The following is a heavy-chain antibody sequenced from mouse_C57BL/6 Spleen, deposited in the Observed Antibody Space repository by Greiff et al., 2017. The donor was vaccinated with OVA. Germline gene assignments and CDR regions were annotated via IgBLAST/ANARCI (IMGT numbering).Heavy chain of an antibody. D-gene: IGHD2-4*01. CDR2: INPSNGCT. J-gene: IGHJ3*01. CDR3: ARGHWGLRAWFAY. CDR1: GYTFTSYW. Sequence: QVQLQQPGTELVKPGASVKLFCKASGYTFTSYWMHWVKQRPGQGLEWIGNINPSNGCTYYNETFKSKATLSVDKSSSTAYMQLSSLTSEDSAVYYCARGHWGLRAWFAYWGQGTLVTVSA. V-gene: IGHV1-53*01.